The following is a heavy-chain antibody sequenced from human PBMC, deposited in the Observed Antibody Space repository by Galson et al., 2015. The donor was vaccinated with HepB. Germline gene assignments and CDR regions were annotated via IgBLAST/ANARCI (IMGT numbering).Heavy chain of an antibody. CDR3: ARDPGLWFGEPSDAFDI. CDR2: ISAYNGNT. D-gene: IGHD3-10*01. V-gene: IGHV1-18*01. J-gene: IGHJ3*02. CDR1: GYTFTSYG. Sequence: SVKVSCKASGYTFTSYGISWVRQAPGQGLEWMGWISAYNGNTNYAQKLQGRVTMTTDTSTSTAYMELRSLRSDDTAVYYCARDPGLWFGEPSDAFDIWGQGTMVTVSS.